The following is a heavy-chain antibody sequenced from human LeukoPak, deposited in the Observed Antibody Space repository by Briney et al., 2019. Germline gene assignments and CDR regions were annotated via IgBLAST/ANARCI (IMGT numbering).Heavy chain of an antibody. J-gene: IGHJ4*02. D-gene: IGHD6-13*01. Sequence: SRTVSLTCTVSGGPISSYQWNWIRQPPGKGLEWIGSIYSSGGTNYHPSLKSRVTISEDTSKNQSSLKLGSVTAADTAVYYCARSLGSSWYWGYWGQGTLVTVSS. CDR2: IYSSGGT. CDR3: ARSLGSSWYWGY. V-gene: IGHV4-59*01. CDR1: GGPISSYQ.